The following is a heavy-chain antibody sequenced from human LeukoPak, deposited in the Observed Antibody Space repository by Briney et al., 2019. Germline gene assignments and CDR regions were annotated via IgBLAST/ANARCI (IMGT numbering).Heavy chain of an antibody. CDR1: GFTFSSYS. D-gene: IGHD6-6*01. CDR2: ISSSSTYT. J-gene: IGHJ4*02. CDR3: ARVSSSSIAARQAPNDY. V-gene: IGHV3-21*01. Sequence: GGSLRLSCAASGFTFSSYSMNWVRQAPGKGLEWVSSISSSSTYTYYADSVKGRFTISRDNAKSSLHLQMNSLRAEDTAVYYCARVSSSSIAARQAPNDYWGQGTLVTVSS.